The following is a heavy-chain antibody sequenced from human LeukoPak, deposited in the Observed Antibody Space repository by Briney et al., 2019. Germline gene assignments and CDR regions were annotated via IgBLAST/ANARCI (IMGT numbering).Heavy chain of an antibody. CDR3: TMSYDILTGYPRDDAFDI. Sequence: PGGSLRLSCAASGFTYSSYAMSWVRQAPGKGLEWVGFIRSKAYGGTTEYAASVKGRFTISRDDSKSIAYLQMNSLKTEDTAVYYCTMSYDILTGYPRDDAFDIWGQGTMVTVSS. V-gene: IGHV3-49*04. CDR1: GFTYSSYA. J-gene: IGHJ3*02. CDR2: IRSKAYGGTT. D-gene: IGHD3-9*01.